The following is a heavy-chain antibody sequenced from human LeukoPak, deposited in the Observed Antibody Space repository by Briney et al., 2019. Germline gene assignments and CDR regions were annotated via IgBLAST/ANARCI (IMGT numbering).Heavy chain of an antibody. CDR3: AREGYYGSGGPFDY. V-gene: IGHV3-74*01. CDR1: GFTFSSHW. CDR2: INTDGSTT. Sequence: PGGSLRLSCAASGFTFSSHWMHWVRQAPGKGLVWVSRINTDGSTTTYADSVKGRFTVSRDNAKNTLYLQMNSLRAEDTAVYYCAREGYYGSGGPFDYWGQGTLVTVSS. D-gene: IGHD3-22*01. J-gene: IGHJ4*02.